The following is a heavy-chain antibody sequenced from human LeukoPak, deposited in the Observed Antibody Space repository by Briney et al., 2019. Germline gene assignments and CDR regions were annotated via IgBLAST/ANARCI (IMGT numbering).Heavy chain of an antibody. J-gene: IGHJ5*02. CDR3: AKSRWGYYDCGES. V-gene: IGHV3-53*01. Sequence: GGSLRLSCTVSGFTVSSNSMSWVRQAPGKGLEWVSFIYSGGNTHYSDSLKGRFTISRDNSKNTLYLQMNSLRAEDTAVYYCAKSRWGYYDCGESWGQGTLVTVSS. D-gene: IGHD3-22*01. CDR1: GFTVSSNS. CDR2: IYSGGNT.